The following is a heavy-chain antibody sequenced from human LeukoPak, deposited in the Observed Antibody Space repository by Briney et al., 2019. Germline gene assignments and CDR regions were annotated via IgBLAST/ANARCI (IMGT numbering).Heavy chain of an antibody. CDR1: GFTFSSYA. CDR2: IGASGGST. J-gene: IGHJ4*02. Sequence: GGSLRLSCATSGFTFSSYAMSWVRQAPGKGLEWVSGIGASGGSTYYADSVKGRFTISRDNSKNTLYLQMDSLRTEDTAVYYCAKAEGYDILTGLDYWGQGTLVTVSS. V-gene: IGHV3-23*01. D-gene: IGHD3-9*01. CDR3: AKAEGYDILTGLDY.